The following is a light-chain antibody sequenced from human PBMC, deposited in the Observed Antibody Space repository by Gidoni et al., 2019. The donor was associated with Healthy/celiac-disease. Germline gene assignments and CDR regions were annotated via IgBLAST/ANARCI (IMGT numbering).Light chain of an antibody. CDR3: QSYDSSLSLGRVV. J-gene: IGLJ2*01. CDR2: GNS. CDR1: SSNIGAGYD. Sequence: QSVLTQPPSVSGAPGQRVTISCTGSSSNIGAGYDVHWYQQLPGTAPKLLIYGNSNRPSGVPDRFSGSKSGTSASLAITGLQAEDEADYYCQSYDSSLSLGRVVFGGGTKLTVL. V-gene: IGLV1-40*01.